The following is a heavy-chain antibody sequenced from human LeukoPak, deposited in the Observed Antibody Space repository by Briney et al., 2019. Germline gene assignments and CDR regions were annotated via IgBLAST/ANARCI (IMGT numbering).Heavy chain of an antibody. CDR3: ARDLTGDLYTFFDY. Sequence: GASVKVSCKTTGYTFTCYHLHWVRQAPGQGLEWMAWIQSDSGDTNYAQKFQGRVTVTRDKFTRTSYIEVDGLSSDDTAVYYCARDLTGDLYTFFDYWGQGTLVTVSS. J-gene: IGHJ4*02. CDR1: GYTFTCYH. D-gene: IGHD3-16*02. CDR2: IQSDSGDT. V-gene: IGHV1-2*02.